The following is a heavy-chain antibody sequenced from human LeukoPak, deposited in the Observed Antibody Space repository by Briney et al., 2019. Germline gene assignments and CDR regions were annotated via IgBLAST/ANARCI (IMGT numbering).Heavy chain of an antibody. Sequence: SETLSLTCTVSSVSISSSPYFWGWIRQSPGKGLEWIATISYSGTTYYNPSLKSRVTISIDRSKNNFSLRLSSVTAADTAVYYCARDPGSSVDYWGQGTLVTVSS. CDR3: ARDPGSSVDY. CDR2: ISYSGTT. V-gene: IGHV4-39*02. J-gene: IGHJ4*02. CDR1: SVSISSSPYF. D-gene: IGHD1-26*01.